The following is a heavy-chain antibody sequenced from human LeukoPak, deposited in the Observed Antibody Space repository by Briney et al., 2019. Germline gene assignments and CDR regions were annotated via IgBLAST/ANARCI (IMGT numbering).Heavy chain of an antibody. CDR3: ARDWNDWFDP. CDR2: INPNTGGT. CDR1: GYTFTDYY. Sequence: ASVKVSCKASGYTFTDYYIHWVRQAPGQGLEWMGWINPNTGGTNYAQKFQGRVTMTRDTSISTAYMELSRLRSDDTAVYYCARDWNDWFDPWGQGTLVTVSS. V-gene: IGHV1-2*02. D-gene: IGHD1-1*01. J-gene: IGHJ5*02.